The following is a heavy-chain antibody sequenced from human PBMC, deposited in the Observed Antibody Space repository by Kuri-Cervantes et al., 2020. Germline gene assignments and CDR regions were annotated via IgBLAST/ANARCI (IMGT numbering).Heavy chain of an antibody. D-gene: IGHD3-9*01. CDR3: ARDLKRQGYDILTGYYKNAGY. CDR1: GYTFISYD. J-gene: IGHJ4*02. CDR2: MNPHSANA. Sequence: ASVKVSCKASGYTFISYDINWVRQATGQGLEWMGWMNPHSANAGYAQKLQGRVTMTTDTSTSTAYMELRSLRSDDTAVYYCARDLKRQGYDILTGYYKNAGYWGQGTLVTVSS. V-gene: IGHV1-8*01.